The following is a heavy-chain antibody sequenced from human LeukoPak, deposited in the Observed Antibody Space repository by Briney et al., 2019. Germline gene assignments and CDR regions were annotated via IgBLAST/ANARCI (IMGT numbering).Heavy chain of an antibody. J-gene: IGHJ4*02. Sequence: GEALKISCKSSGYSFTNYWIGWVRPMPGKGLELMGSIYSDDSDTRYSPSFQGQVTISADKSISTAYLQWSSLKASDTAMYYCAVKPGYTGSWGTFDNWGQGTLVSVSS. V-gene: IGHV5-51*01. CDR2: IYSDDSDT. D-gene: IGHD1-26*01. CDR3: AVKPGYTGSWGTFDN. CDR1: GYSFTNYW.